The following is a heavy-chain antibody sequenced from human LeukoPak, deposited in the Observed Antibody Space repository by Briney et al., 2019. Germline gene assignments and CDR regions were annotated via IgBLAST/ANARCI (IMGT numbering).Heavy chain of an antibody. D-gene: IGHD3-22*01. CDR3: ARAFRSGSHTVFDY. J-gene: IGHJ4*02. CDR1: GFTVSSNY. CDR2: IYSGGST. Sequence: GGSLRLSCAASGFTVSSNYMSWVRQAPGKGLEWVSVIYSGGSTYYADSVKGRFTISRDNSKNTLYLQMNSLRAEDTAVYYCARAFRSGSHTVFDYWGQGTLVTISS. V-gene: IGHV3-53*01.